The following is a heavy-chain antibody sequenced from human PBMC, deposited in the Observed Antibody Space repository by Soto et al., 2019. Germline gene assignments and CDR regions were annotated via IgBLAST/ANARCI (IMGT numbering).Heavy chain of an antibody. CDR3: VKNSGWFNT. D-gene: IGHD3-10*01. J-gene: IGHJ5*02. V-gene: IGHV3-23*01. CDR1: GFTFGTTD. Sequence: QLLQSGGGLVQPGGSLTLSCAASGFTFGTTDMSWVRQAPGEGLERVSTIDGSGGITYYADSVKGRFTISRDNSGNTVYLQMNSLRGDDTALYYCVKNSGWFNTWGQGALVTVSS. CDR2: IDGSGGIT.